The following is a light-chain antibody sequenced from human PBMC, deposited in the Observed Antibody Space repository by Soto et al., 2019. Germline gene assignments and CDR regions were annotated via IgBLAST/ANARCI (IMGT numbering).Light chain of an antibody. Sequence: QSVLTQPPSVSAAPGQKVTISCSGSSSNIGGNSVSWYQQLPGTAPKLLIYDDNKRPSGIPDRFSGSKSGTSATLGITGFQTGEEADYYCGSWDSSLSAYVFGTVNKDTV. CDR2: DDN. CDR1: SSNIGGNS. V-gene: IGLV1-51*01. J-gene: IGLJ1*01. CDR3: GSWDSSLSAYV.